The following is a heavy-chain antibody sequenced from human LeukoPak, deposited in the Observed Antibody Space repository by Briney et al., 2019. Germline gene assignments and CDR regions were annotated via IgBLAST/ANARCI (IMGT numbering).Heavy chain of an antibody. CDR3: ARGVGKRDRTSFDY. CDR2: INPNSGGT. Sequence: GASVKVSCKASGYTFTGYYMHWVRQAPGQGLEWMGWINPNSGGTNYAQKFQGRVTMTRDTSIGTAYMELSRLRSDVTAVYYCARGVGKRDRTSFDYWGQGTLVTVSS. D-gene: IGHD1-1*01. J-gene: IGHJ4*02. CDR1: GYTFTGYY. V-gene: IGHV1-2*02.